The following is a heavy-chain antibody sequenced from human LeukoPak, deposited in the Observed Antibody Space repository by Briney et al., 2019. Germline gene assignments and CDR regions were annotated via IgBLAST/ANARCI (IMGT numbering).Heavy chain of an antibody. V-gene: IGHV3-23*01. CDR1: GFTFSRYA. J-gene: IGHJ4*02. CDR3: VKDPQSGEVLT. D-gene: IGHD1-26*01. CDR2: ISGSGRNT. Sequence: GGSLRLSCAASGFTFSRYAMTWVRQAPGKGLEWVSTISGSGRNTFYADSVKGRFTISRDNSKNTLHLQTNSLRADDTAVYYCVKDPQSGEVLTWGQGTPVTASS.